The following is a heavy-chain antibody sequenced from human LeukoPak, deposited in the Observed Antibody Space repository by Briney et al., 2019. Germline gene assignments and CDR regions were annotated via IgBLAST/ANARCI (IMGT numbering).Heavy chain of an antibody. D-gene: IGHD3-10*01. V-gene: IGHV4-30-2*01. CDR1: GGSLSSGGYS. J-gene: IGHJ4*02. CDR2: IYHSGST. Sequence: SETLSLTCAVSGGSLSSGGYSWSWIRQPPGKGLEWIGYIYHSGSTYYNPSLKSRVTISVDRSKNQFSLKLSSVTAADTAVYYCASVMVRGKYYFDYWGQGTLVTVSS. CDR3: ASVMVRGKYYFDY.